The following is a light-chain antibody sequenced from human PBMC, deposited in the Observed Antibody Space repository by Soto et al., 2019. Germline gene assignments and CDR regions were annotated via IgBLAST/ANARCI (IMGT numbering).Light chain of an antibody. CDR3: TSYTTSITYV. Sequence: SVLTHPASLSGSPGQSITISCTGTSSDVGGYNFVSWYQHHPGKAPKLIIYDVSNRPSGVSNRFSGSKSGNTASLTISGLQAEDEADYYCTSYTTSITYVFGTGTKVTVL. J-gene: IGLJ1*01. CDR2: DVS. CDR1: SSDVGGYNF. V-gene: IGLV2-14*03.